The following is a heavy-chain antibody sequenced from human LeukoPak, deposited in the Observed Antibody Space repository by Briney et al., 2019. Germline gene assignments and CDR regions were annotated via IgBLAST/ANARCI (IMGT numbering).Heavy chain of an antibody. CDR2: IYYSGST. CDR1: GYSISSGYY. Sequence: SETLSLTCTVSGYSISSGYYWGWIRQPPGKGLEWIGYIYYSGSTDYNPSLKSRVTMSVDTSKTQFSLRLSSVTAADTAVYYCARRLLGSNHFDYWGQGILVTVSS. V-gene: IGHV4-38-2*02. J-gene: IGHJ4*02. D-gene: IGHD3-16*01. CDR3: ARRLLGSNHFDY.